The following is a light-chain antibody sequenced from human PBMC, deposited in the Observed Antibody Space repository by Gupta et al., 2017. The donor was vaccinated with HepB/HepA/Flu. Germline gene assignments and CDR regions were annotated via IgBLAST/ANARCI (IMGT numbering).Light chain of an antibody. CDR3: RQEDDIPQT. J-gene: IGKJ1*01. CDR1: QNILYGSNSKNY. CDR2: WAS. V-gene: IGKV4-1*01. Sequence: DIVMTQSADSLAVSLGERATINCKSSQNILYGSNSKNYLAWYQHKPGLPPKRLIYWASTRESGVPDRFSGSGSGTDFTLTISSLQAEDVAVYYCRQEDDIPQTFGQGTTVEIK.